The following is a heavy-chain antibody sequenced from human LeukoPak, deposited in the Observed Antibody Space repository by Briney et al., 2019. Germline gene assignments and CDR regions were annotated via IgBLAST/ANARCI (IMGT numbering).Heavy chain of an antibody. CDR2: IYYSGST. J-gene: IGHJ4*02. D-gene: IGHD5-24*01. CDR3: ASQRWLQPFDY. V-gene: IGHV4-59*01. Sequence: PSETLSLTCTVSGGSISSYHWSWIRQPPGKGLEWIGYIYYSGSTNYNPSLKSRVTISVDTSKNQFSLKLSSATAADTAVYYCASQRWLQPFDYWGQGTLVTVSS. CDR1: GGSISSYH.